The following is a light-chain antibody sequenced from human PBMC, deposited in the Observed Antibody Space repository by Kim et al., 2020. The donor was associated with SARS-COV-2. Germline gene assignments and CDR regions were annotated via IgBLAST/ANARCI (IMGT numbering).Light chain of an antibody. Sequence: SYELTQSSSVSVSPGQTARITCSGDALSKQYAYWYQQKPGQAPVLVIYKDSERPSGIPERFSGSSSGTTVTLTISGVQAEDEADYYCQSVDSSGTYVVFGGGTQLTVL. J-gene: IGLJ2*01. CDR1: ALSKQY. CDR3: QSVDSSGTYVV. CDR2: KDS. V-gene: IGLV3-25*03.